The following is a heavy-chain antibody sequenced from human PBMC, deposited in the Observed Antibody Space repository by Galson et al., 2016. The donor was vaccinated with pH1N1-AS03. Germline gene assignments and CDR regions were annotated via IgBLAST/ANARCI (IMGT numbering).Heavy chain of an antibody. Sequence: PALVKPTQTLTLTCTFSGFSLNTDGMRVSWIRQPPGKALEWLARIDWDDDKFYRTSLETRLTISKDTSKNQVVLTLTNVGPVDTDTYYCGLTGIAATGYFDYWGQGTLVTVSS. D-gene: IGHD6-13*01. V-gene: IGHV2-70*04. CDR3: GLTGIAATGYFDY. J-gene: IGHJ4*02. CDR2: IDWDDDK. CDR1: GFSLNTDGMR.